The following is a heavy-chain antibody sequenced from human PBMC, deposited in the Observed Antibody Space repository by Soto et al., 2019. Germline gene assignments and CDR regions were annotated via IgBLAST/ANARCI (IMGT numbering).Heavy chain of an antibody. V-gene: IGHV1-18*01. CDR1: GYIFVNYG. CDR2: ISPYTGNT. D-gene: IGHD3-16*01. J-gene: IGHJ6*02. CDR3: VMVDNYVTPTPQDV. Sequence: QVQLVQSGDEVKKPGASVKVSCKASGYIFVNYGIAWVRQAPRQGLEWMGWISPYTGNTHTASKVQGRLTMTTDTSMSTAYRDLGSLTSDDTAVYYCVMVDNYVTPTPQDVWGQGPTVTVSS.